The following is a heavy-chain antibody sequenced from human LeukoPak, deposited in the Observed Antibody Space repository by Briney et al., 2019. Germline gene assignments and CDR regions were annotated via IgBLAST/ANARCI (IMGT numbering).Heavy chain of an antibody. CDR3: ARRYCSGVSCYPDY. D-gene: IGHD2-15*01. Sequence: ASVKVSCKASGYTFTGYYMHWVRQAPGQGLDWMGWINPNSGGTNYAQKFQGRVTMTRDTSISTAYMELSRLTSDDTAVYFCARRYCSGVSCYPDYWGQGTLVTVSS. J-gene: IGHJ4*02. CDR2: INPNSGGT. V-gene: IGHV1-2*02. CDR1: GYTFTGYY.